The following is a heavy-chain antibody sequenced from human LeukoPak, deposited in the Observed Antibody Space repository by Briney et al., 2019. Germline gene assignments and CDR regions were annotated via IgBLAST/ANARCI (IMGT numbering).Heavy chain of an antibody. CDR1: GFTFSSYW. D-gene: IGHD2-21*02. CDR2: ISSSGSTI. V-gene: IGHV3-48*04. CDR3: ARTQSTYCGGDCYFSWFDP. J-gene: IGHJ5*02. Sequence: GGSLRLSCAASGFTFSSYWMSWVRQAPGKGLEWVSYISSSGSTIYYADSVKGRFTISRDNAKNSLYLQMNSLRAEDTAVYYCARTQSTYCGGDCYFSWFDPWGQGTLVTVSS.